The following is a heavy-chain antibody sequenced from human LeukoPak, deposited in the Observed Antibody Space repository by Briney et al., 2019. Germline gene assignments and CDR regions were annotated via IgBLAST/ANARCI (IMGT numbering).Heavy chain of an antibody. CDR3: ARDGGAEWELLYNWFDP. J-gene: IGHJ5*02. D-gene: IGHD1-26*01. CDR1: GDSIGTSSYY. V-gene: IGHV4-39*07. CDR2: IYYSGST. Sequence: SETLSLTCTISGDSIGTSSYYWGWIRQPPGRGLEWIGSIYYSGSTYYNPSLKSRVTISVDTSKNQFSLKLSSVTAADTAVYYCARDGGAEWELLYNWFDPWGQGTLVTVSS.